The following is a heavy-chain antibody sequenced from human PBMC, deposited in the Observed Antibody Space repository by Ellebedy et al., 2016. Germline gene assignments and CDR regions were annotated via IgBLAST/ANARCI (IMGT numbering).Heavy chain of an antibody. Sequence: GGSLRLXXAASGFTFSNYWMHWVRQAPGKGLVWVSRINTDGTYTSYADSVKGRFTISRDNAKNSLYLQMNSLRAEDTAVYYCAREKVYAGVVGYYYYGMDVWGQGTTVTVSS. CDR3: AREKVYAGVVGYYYYGMDV. D-gene: IGHD5/OR15-5a*01. CDR1: GFTFSNYW. J-gene: IGHJ6*02. V-gene: IGHV3-74*01. CDR2: INTDGTYT.